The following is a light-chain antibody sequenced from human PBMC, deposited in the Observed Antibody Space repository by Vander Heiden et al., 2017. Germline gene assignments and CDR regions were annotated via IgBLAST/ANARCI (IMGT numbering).Light chain of an antibody. J-gene: IGLJ2*01. V-gene: IGLV3-25*03. CDR3: QSADSSGTVV. CDR2: KDS. CDR1: ALPKQY. Sequence: SYELTQPPSVSVSPGQPARITCSGDALPKQYAYWYQQRPGQAPVLVIYKDSERPSGIPERFSGSSSGTTVTLTISGVQAEDEADDYCQSADSSGTVVFGGGTKLTVL.